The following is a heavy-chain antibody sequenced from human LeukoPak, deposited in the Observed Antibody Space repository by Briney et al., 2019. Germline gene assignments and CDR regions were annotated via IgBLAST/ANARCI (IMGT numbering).Heavy chain of an antibody. J-gene: IGHJ6*02. D-gene: IGHD4/OR15-4a*01. CDR2: IIPVLNIT. CDR1: GGTFSSSA. Sequence: VASVRVSCKTSGGTFSSSAITWVRQAPGQGREWMGRIIPVLNITSYAQKFQGRVTITADTPTSTVYMELSSLRSEETAVYYCARDQGLTAPPPYGLDVWGQGTTVIVSS. V-gene: IGHV1-69*04. CDR3: ARDQGLTAPPPYGLDV.